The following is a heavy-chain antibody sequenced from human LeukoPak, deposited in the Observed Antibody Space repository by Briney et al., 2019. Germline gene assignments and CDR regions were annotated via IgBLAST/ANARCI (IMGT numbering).Heavy chain of an antibody. V-gene: IGHV3-23*01. D-gene: IGHD4/OR15-4a*01. CDR1: GFTFSSYA. CDR2: ISGSGGTT. CDR3: ATQVPSDPHFDY. Sequence: PGRSLRLSXAASGFTFSSYAMSWVRQAPGKGVEWVSAISGSGGTTYCADSVKGRFTISRDNSKNTLYLQMNSLRAEDTAVYYCATQVPSDPHFDYWGQGTLVTVSS. J-gene: IGHJ4*02.